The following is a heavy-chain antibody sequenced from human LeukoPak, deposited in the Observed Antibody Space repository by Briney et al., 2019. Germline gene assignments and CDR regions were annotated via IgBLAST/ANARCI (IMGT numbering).Heavy chain of an antibody. D-gene: IGHD1-1*01. Sequence: GASVTLSFTASGYTFTSYGISWVRQAPGQGLEWMGCISAYNGNTNYAQKLQGRVTMTTDTSTSTAYMELRSLTSDDTAVYYCARTSGTPPYFDYWGQGTLVTVSS. CDR1: GYTFTSYG. CDR3: ARTSGTPPYFDY. V-gene: IGHV1-18*01. J-gene: IGHJ4*02. CDR2: ISAYNGNT.